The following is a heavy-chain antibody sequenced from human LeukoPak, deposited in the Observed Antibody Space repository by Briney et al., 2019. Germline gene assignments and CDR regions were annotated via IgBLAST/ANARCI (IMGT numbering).Heavy chain of an antibody. D-gene: IGHD5-24*01. Sequence: KPSETLSLTCTVSGGSISSTSWYWGWIRQPPGKGLEWIASIYYSGTTYYNSSLQSRVTISVDTSKNQFSLKLSSVTAADTAVYYCASEVQLYGYWGQGTLVTVSS. CDR2: IYYSGTT. J-gene: IGHJ4*02. CDR3: ASEVQLYGY. V-gene: IGHV4-39*01. CDR1: GGSISSTSWY.